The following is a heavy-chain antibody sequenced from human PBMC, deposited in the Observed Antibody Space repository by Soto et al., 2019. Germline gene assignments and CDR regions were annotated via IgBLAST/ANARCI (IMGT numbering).Heavy chain of an antibody. CDR1: GFTFTAYW. Sequence: GESLKISCKGSGFTFTAYWIGWVRQMPGKGLEWMGIMFPGDSTTRYSPSFQGQVTMSADKSISTAYLQWNSLKASDTAMYYCARVVIGYCTSTSCPADYWGQGALVTVSS. CDR3: ARVVIGYCTSTSCPADY. J-gene: IGHJ4*02. CDR2: MFPGDSTT. D-gene: IGHD2-2*01. V-gene: IGHV5-51*01.